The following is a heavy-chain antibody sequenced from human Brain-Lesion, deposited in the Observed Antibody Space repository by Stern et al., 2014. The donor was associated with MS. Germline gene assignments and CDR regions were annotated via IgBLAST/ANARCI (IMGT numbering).Heavy chain of an antibody. J-gene: IGHJ4*02. Sequence: VQLVESGPGLVKPSETLSLTCTVSGGSINTNNYYWGWIRQPPGKGLEWIGNIYSSGSTFYTPSLKSRATMPVHTSKNQFPLKLSSVTAADTAVYYCARTGDDFGDYSLSYWGQGTLVTVSS. CDR1: GGSINTNNYY. V-gene: IGHV4-39*01. CDR3: ARTGDDFGDYSLSY. CDR2: IYSSGST. D-gene: IGHD4-17*01.